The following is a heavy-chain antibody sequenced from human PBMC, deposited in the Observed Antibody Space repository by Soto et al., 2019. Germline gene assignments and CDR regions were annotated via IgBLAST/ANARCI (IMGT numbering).Heavy chain of an antibody. V-gene: IGHV5-10-1*01. CDR2: IDPYDSYT. CDR1: GYSFTNYW. D-gene: IGHD3-10*01. Sequence: PGESLKISCKGSGYSFTNYWINWVRQMPGKGLEWMGSIDPYDSYTNYSPSFQGHVTISVDKSINTAYLQWSSLKASDTAMYYCARPPLSSFGKSAMDVWGQGTTVTVSS. CDR3: ARPPLSSFGKSAMDV. J-gene: IGHJ6*02.